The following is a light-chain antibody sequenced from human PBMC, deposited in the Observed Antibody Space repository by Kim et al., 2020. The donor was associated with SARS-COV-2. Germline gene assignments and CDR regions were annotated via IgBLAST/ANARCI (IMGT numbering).Light chain of an antibody. CDR2: EAS. J-gene: IGKJ2*03. CDR3: QQYNWYAS. V-gene: IGKV1-5*03. Sequence: DLKLTQSPSTLSASVGDRVTITCRASLSVGAGLAWYAHKPGKAPKFLIYEASNFESGVPSRFSGSGSWTEFTLTISSLQPADFASYYSQQYNWYASFGQGTKLEI. CDR1: LSVGAG.